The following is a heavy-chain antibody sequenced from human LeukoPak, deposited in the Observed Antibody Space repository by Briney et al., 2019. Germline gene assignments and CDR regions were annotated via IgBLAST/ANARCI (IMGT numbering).Heavy chain of an antibody. CDR3: GRYPGYCSGGSCYSGVYFDY. J-gene: IGHJ4*02. V-gene: IGHV3-48*03. D-gene: IGHD2-15*01. CDR1: GFTFSSYE. Sequence: GGSLRLSCAASGFTFSSYEMNWVRQAPGKGLEWVSYISSSGSTIYYADSVKGRFTISRDNAKNSLYLQMNSLRAEDTAVYYCGRYPGYCSGGSCYSGVYFDYWGQGTLVTVSS. CDR2: ISSSGSTI.